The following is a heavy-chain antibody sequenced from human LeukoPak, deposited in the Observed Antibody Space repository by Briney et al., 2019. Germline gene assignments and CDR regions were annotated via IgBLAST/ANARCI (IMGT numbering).Heavy chain of an antibody. CDR3: ARALYYYGSGSSRGAFDI. D-gene: IGHD3-10*01. V-gene: IGHV4-61*02. CDR2: INTSGST. CDR1: GGSISGGSYY. Sequence: SETLSLTCTVSGGSISGGSYYWSWIRQPAGKGLEWIGRINTSGSTNYNPSLKSRVTISVDTSKNQFSLKLSSVTAADTAVYYCARALYYYGSGSSRGAFDIWGQGTMVTVSS. J-gene: IGHJ3*02.